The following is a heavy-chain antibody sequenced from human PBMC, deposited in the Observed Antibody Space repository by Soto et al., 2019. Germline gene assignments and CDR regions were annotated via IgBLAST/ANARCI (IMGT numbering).Heavy chain of an antibody. V-gene: IGHV1-69*13. J-gene: IGHJ3*02. CDR2: VVPIFGTT. D-gene: IGHD3-22*01. CDR1: GGTFSSYS. Sequence: SVKVSCKAPGGTFSSYSINWVRQAPGQGLEWMGRVVPIFGTTNYAQKFQGRFTITADESTSTAYMELSSLRSEDTAVYYCADSNYYDSSGYYYQDAFDIWGQGTMVTVSS. CDR3: ADSNYYDSSGYYYQDAFDI.